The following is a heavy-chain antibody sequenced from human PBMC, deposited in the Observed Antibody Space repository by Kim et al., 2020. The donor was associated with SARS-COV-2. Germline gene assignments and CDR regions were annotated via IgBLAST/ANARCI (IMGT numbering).Heavy chain of an antibody. Sequence: GGSLRLSCAASGFTFSSYAMSWVRQAPGKGLEWVSAISGSGGSTYYADSVKGRFTISRDNSKNTLYLQMNSLRAEDTAVYYCAKELIIYDSSEYYFDYWGQGTLVTVSS. V-gene: IGHV3-23*01. CDR3: AKELIIYDSSEYYFDY. CDR2: ISGSGGST. J-gene: IGHJ4*02. D-gene: IGHD3-22*01. CDR1: GFTFSSYA.